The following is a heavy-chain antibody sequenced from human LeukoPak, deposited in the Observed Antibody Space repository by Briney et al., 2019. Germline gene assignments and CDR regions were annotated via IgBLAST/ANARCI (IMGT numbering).Heavy chain of an antibody. CDR1: GFTVSSNY. CDR2: IYSGGST. Sequence: GGSPRLSCAASGFTVSSNYMSWVRQAPGKGLEWVSVIYSGGSTYYADSVKGRFTISRDNSKNTLYLQMNSLRAEDTAVYYCARDPEYSGSYGYWGQGTLVTVSS. V-gene: IGHV3-53*01. D-gene: IGHD1-26*01. CDR3: ARDPEYSGSYGY. J-gene: IGHJ4*02.